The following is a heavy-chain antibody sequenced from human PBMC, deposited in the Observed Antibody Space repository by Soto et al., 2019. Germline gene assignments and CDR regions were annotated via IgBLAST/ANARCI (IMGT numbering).Heavy chain of an antibody. D-gene: IGHD1-20*01. CDR2: IIPIFGTA. Sequence: QVQLVQSGAEVKKPGSSVNVSCTASGGTFSSYAISWVRQAPGQGLEWMGGIIPIFGTANYAQKFQGRITITADESTSTAYMELSSLRSEDTAVYYCASGETITGTLGGDYYYGMDVWGQGTTVTVSS. CDR1: GGTFSSYA. J-gene: IGHJ6*02. V-gene: IGHV1-69*01. CDR3: ASGETITGTLGGDYYYGMDV.